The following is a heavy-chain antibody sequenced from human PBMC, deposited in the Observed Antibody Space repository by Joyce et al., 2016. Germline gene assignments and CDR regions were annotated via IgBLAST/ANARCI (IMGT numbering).Heavy chain of an antibody. V-gene: IGHV3-74*01. J-gene: IGHJ5*02. CDR2: INTDGSST. D-gene: IGHD6-6*01. CDR1: GFSFSGYW. Sequence: EVQLVESGGGLVQPGGSLRLSCAASGFSFSGYWIHWVRQAPGKGRVAVSRINTDGSSTRVADSVQGRFTIARDNAKNTLYLQMNGVRAEDTAVYYGVRGISARPGGPDWFDPWGQGTLVTVSS. CDR3: VRGISARPGGPDWFDP.